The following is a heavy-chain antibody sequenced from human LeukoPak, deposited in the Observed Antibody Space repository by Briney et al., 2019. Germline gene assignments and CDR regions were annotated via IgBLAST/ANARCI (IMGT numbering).Heavy chain of an antibody. V-gene: IGHV3-23*01. Sequence: GGSLRLSCAASGFTFSSYAMSWVRQAPGKGLEWVSAISGSGGSTYYADSVKGRFTISRDNSKNTLYLQMNSLRAEDTAVYYCAKDLTGELAYCGGDCYPVNYFDYWGQGTLVTVSS. D-gene: IGHD2-21*01. CDR2: ISGSGGST. CDR3: AKDLTGELAYCGGDCYPVNYFDY. CDR1: GFTFSSYA. J-gene: IGHJ4*02.